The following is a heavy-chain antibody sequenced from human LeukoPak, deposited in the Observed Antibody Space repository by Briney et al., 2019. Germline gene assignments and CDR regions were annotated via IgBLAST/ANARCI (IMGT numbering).Heavy chain of an antibody. CDR3: ARDWSTSGWYIDSLYWYFDL. J-gene: IGHJ2*01. V-gene: IGHV4-4*02. Sequence: SETLSLTCAVSGGSISSSNWWSWVRQPPGKGLEWIGEIYHSGSTNYNPSLKSRVTISVDKSKNQFSLKLSPVTAADTAVYYCARDWSTSGWYIDSLYWYFDLWGRGTLVTVSS. CDR1: GGSISSSNW. CDR2: IYHSGST. D-gene: IGHD6-19*01.